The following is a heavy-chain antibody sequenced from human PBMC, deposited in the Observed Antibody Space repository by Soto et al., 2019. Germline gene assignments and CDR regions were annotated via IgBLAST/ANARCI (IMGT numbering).Heavy chain of an antibody. V-gene: IGHV3-7*01. D-gene: IGHD6-13*01. J-gene: IGHJ6*02. CDR1: GFTFSSYW. Sequence: EVQLVESGGGLVQPGGSLRLSCAASGFTFSSYWMSWVRQAPGKGLEWVANIKQDGSEKYYVDSVKDRFTISRDNAKNSLYLQMNSLRAEDTAVYYCAREIGIAAAGIYYYGMDVWGQGTTVTVSS. CDR3: AREIGIAAAGIYYYGMDV. CDR2: IKQDGSEK.